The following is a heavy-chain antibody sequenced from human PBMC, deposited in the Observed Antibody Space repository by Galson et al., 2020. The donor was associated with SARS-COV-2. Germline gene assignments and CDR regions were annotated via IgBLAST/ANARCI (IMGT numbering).Heavy chain of an antibody. CDR2: IWYDGSNK. Sequence: GGSLRISCAASGFTFSSYGMHWVRQAPGKGLEWVAVIWYDGSNKYYADSVKGRFTTSRDNAKSSMYLQMDSLRAEDTAVYYCVRDPSRAAADQGAFDSWGPGTMVTVS. CDR3: VRDPSRAAADQGAFDS. J-gene: IGHJ3*01. D-gene: IGHD6-13*01. CDR1: GFTFSSYG. V-gene: IGHV3-33*01.